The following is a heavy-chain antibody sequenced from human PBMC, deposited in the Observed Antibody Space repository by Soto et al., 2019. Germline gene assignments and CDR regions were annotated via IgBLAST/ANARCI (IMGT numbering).Heavy chain of an antibody. CDR1: GLSFSSYA. D-gene: IGHD3-9*01. CDR2: ISRRGNST. Sequence: EVQVLESGGGLAQPGRSLRLSCAVSGLSFSSYAMTGVRQSPGKGLEWVSSISRRGNSTYSADSVRGRFTICRDNSKNPLYLQRNSLRAEHTAVYYCAKDAKILDWLPASYYVAFWGQGTLVTVSS. CDR3: AKDAKILDWLPASYYVAF. J-gene: IGHJ4*02. V-gene: IGHV3-23*01.